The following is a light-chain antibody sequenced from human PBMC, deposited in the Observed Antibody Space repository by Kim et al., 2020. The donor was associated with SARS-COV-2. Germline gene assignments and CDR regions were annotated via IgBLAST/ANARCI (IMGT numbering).Light chain of an antibody. CDR1: KLGDKY. Sequence: SGPPGQTARITFSDDKLGDKYACWYQQKPGQSPVLVIYQDSKRPSGIPERFSGSNSGNTATLTISGTQAMDEADYYCQAWDSSTWVFGGGTQLTVL. CDR3: QAWDSSTWV. J-gene: IGLJ3*02. V-gene: IGLV3-1*01. CDR2: QDS.